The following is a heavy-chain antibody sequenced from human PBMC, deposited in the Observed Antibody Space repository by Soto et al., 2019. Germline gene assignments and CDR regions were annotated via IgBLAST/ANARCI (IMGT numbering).Heavy chain of an antibody. D-gene: IGHD3-9*01. V-gene: IGHV4-59*01. Sequence: SETLSLTCTVSGGSISSYYWSWIRQPPGKGLEWIGYIHYSGSTNYNPSLKSRVTISVDTSKNQFSLKLSSVTAADTAVYYCARESAYDILTGYRPNPYAFDIWGQGTMVTVS. CDR2: IHYSGST. CDR3: ARESAYDILTGYRPNPYAFDI. J-gene: IGHJ3*02. CDR1: GGSISSYY.